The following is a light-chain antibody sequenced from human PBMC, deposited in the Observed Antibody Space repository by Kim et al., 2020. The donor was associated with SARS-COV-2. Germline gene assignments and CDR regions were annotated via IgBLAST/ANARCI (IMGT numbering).Light chain of an antibody. CDR3: NSRDSSGNHHYV. Sequence: GQTVRITCQGDSLRSYYASWYQQKPGQAPVLVIYGKNKRPSGIPDRFSGSSSGNTASLTITGAQAEDEADYYCNSRDSSGNHHYVFGTGTKVTVL. CDR1: SLRSYY. J-gene: IGLJ1*01. V-gene: IGLV3-19*01. CDR2: GKN.